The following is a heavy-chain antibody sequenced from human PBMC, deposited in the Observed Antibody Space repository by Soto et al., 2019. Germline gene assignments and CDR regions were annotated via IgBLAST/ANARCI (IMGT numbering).Heavy chain of an antibody. CDR1: GFTFTNYA. CDR3: AKVIVGGSGPIDD. Sequence: EVQVLESGGGLVQPGGSLRLSCAASGFTFTNYAMSWVRQAPGKGLEWVSAISRSGDDTFYADSVKGRFTISRDNFKNTVSLQMNSLRGEDAAIYYGAKVIVGGSGPIDDWGQGTRVTVSS. J-gene: IGHJ4*02. D-gene: IGHD6-25*01. V-gene: IGHV3-23*01. CDR2: ISRSGDDT.